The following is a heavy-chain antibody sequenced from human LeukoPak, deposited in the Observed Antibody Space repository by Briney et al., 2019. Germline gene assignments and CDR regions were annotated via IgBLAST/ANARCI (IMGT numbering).Heavy chain of an antibody. V-gene: IGHV1-69*06. Sequence: ASVKVSCKASGDTFSSYAISWVRQAPGQGLEWMGRIIPIFGTANYAQKFQGRVTITADKSTSTAYMELSSLRSEDTAVYYCATWDYYDSSGYNYYRYFDYWGQGTLVTVSS. D-gene: IGHD3-22*01. CDR2: IIPIFGTA. J-gene: IGHJ4*02. CDR3: ATWDYYDSSGYNYYRYFDY. CDR1: GDTFSSYA.